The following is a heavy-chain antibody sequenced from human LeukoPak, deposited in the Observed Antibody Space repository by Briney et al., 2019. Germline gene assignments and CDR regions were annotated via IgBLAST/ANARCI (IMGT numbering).Heavy chain of an antibody. CDR3: ARGLSGSYHYFDY. V-gene: IGHV3-53*01. CDR2: IYSGRST. CDR1: GFTVSSNF. Sequence: PGGSLRLSCAVSGFTVSSNFMSGVRQAPGKRLEWVSVIYSGRSTYYADSVKGRFTISRDNSKNTLYLQVNSLRAEDTAVYYCARGLSGSYHYFDYWGQGTLVTVSS. J-gene: IGHJ4*02. D-gene: IGHD1-26*01.